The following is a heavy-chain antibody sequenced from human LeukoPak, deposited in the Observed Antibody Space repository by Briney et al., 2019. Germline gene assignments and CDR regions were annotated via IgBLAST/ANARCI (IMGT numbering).Heavy chain of an antibody. CDR2: INPNSGDT. CDR1: CYTFTGYY. D-gene: IGHD5-12*01. V-gene: IGHV1-2*02. J-gene: IGHJ4*02. Sequence: ASVMEICSAACYTFTGYYMHWVRRAPGQGLEWMGLINPNSGDTNYAQNFQGRVTMTRDTSISTAYMELSRLTSDDTAVYCCASVVATGGYWGQGTLVTVS. CDR3: ASVVATGGY.